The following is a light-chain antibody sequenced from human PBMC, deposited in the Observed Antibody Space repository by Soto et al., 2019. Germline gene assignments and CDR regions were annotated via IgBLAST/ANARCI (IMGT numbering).Light chain of an antibody. CDR3: GTWDSSLSAA. V-gene: IGLV1-51*01. Sequence: QSVLTQPLSVSAAPGQTVTISCSGSSSNIGNNYVSWYQQLPGTAPKLLIYDNNKRPSGIPDRFSGSKSGTSATLGITGLQTGNEADYYCGTWDSSLSAAFGGGTKLTVL. CDR2: DNN. J-gene: IGLJ2*01. CDR1: SSNIGNNY.